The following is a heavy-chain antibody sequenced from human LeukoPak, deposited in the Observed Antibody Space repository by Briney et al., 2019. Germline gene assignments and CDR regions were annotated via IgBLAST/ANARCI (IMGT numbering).Heavy chain of an antibody. V-gene: IGHV1-8*01. J-gene: IGHJ6*02. CDR3: ARGPLGDFWSGSDLYYYYGMDV. Sequence: ASVKVSCKASGYTFTSYDINWVRQATGQGLEWMGWMNSNSGNTGYAQKFQGRVTMTRNTSISTAYMELSSLRSEDTAVYYCARGPLGDFWSGSDLYYYYGMDVWGQGTTVTVSS. CDR2: MNSNSGNT. D-gene: IGHD3-3*01. CDR1: GYTFTSYD.